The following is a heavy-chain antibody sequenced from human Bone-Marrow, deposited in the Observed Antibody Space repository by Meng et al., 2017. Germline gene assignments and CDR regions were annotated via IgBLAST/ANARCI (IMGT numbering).Heavy chain of an antibody. D-gene: IGHD3-10*01. CDR2: IKSIPDGGTT. J-gene: IGHJ4*02. CDR1: GFTFSNAW. Sequence: GESLKISCAASGFTFSNAWMGWVRQAPGKGLEWVGRIKSIPDGGTTDYAAPVKGRFTISRDDSKNTLYMQVNSLKTEDTAVYYCARDAITMVRGVISDWGQGTLVTVSS. CDR3: ARDAITMVRGVISD. V-gene: IGHV3-15*01.